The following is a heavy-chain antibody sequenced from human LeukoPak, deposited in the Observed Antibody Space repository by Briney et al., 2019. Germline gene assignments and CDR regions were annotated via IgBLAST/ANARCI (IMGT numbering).Heavy chain of an antibody. CDR3: ARALYGDYSGTYYYYYMDV. V-gene: IGHV1-69*13. D-gene: IGHD4-17*01. CDR1: GCTFSNYA. CDR2: SIPIFGTA. Sequence: GASVKVSCKASGCTFSNYAISWVRQAPGQGLEWMGGSIPIFGTANYAQKFQGRVTITADESTSTAYMELSSLRSEDTAVYYCARALYGDYSGTYYYYYMDVWGKGTTVTISS. J-gene: IGHJ6*03.